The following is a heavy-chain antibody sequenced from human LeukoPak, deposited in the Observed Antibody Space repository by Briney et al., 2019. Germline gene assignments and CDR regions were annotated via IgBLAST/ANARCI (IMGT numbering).Heavy chain of an antibody. J-gene: IGHJ6*03. D-gene: IGHD3-10*01. CDR3: AREQDLDGSGSQYYYYYYYMDV. V-gene: IGHV1-2*02. CDR2: INPNSGGT. CDR1: GCTFTGYY. Sequence: ASVKVSCKASGCTFTGYYMHWVRQAPGQGLEWMGWINPNSGGTNYAQKFQGRVTMTRDTSISTAYMELSRLRSDDTAVYYCAREQDLDGSGSQYYYYYYYMDVWGKGTTVTVSS.